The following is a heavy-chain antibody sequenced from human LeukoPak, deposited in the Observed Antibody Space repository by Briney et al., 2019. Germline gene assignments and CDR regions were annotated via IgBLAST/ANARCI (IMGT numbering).Heavy chain of an antibody. CDR2: ISYDGSNK. J-gene: IGHJ4*02. Sequence: GGSLRLSCAASGFTFRSYALHWVRQAPGKGLEWVALISYDGSNKNYADSVKGRFTISRDNSKNTLYLQMNSLRAEDTAVYYCAAGRGYSGYASDDRGFDYWGQGSLVTVSS. CDR3: AAGRGYSGYASDDRGFDY. V-gene: IGHV3-30*04. CDR1: GFTFRSYA. D-gene: IGHD5-12*01.